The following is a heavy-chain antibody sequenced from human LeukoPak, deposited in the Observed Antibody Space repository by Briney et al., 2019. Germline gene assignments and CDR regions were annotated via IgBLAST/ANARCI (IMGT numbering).Heavy chain of an antibody. Sequence: SETLSLTCSVSGASISRTDYYWAWVRQAAGKGLEWIGSIYYNGNTLNSAALRSRVTMSIDTSRNRFSLNLSSVTAADTAVYYCVAVASDGSLPNCHKGWFDPWGQGLRLTVSS. CDR2: IYYNGNT. D-gene: IGHD1-1*01. CDR3: VAVASDGSLPNCHKGWFDP. J-gene: IGHJ5*02. V-gene: IGHV4-39*07. CDR1: GASISRTDYY.